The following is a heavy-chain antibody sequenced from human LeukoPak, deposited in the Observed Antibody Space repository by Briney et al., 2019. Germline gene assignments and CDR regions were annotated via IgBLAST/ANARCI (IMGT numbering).Heavy chain of an antibody. Sequence: SETLSLTCTVSGGSVSSGSYYWSWIRQPPGKGLEWIGYIYYSGSTNYNPSLKSRVTISVDTSKNQFSLKLSSVTAADTAVYYCAREGSGNSYWGQGTLVTVSS. CDR1: GGSVSSGSYY. J-gene: IGHJ4*02. V-gene: IGHV4-61*01. CDR3: AREGSGNSY. CDR2: IYYSGST. D-gene: IGHD4-23*01.